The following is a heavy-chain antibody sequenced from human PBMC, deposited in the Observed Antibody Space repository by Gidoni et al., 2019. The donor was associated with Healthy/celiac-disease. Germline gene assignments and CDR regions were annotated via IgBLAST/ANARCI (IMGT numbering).Heavy chain of an antibody. J-gene: IGHJ5*02. CDR3: ARDRNGWIDP. CDR1: DFTFRSYG. V-gene: IGHV3-33*01. D-gene: IGHD1-1*01. CDR2: IWYDGSNK. Sequence: QVQLVESGGGVVQPGRSLRLSCAASDFTFRSYGMHWVRQAPGKGLGWVAVIWYDGSNKYYADSVKGRFTISRDNSKNTVYLQMNSLRAEDTAVDYCARDRNGWIDPWGQGTLVTVSS.